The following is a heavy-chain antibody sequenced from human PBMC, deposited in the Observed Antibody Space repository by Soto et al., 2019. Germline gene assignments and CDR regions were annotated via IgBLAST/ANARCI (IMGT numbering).Heavy chain of an antibody. CDR2: INDDGIST. Sequence: LRLSCAASGFTFSMYWMHWVRQVPGEGPEWVSRINDDGISTNYADSVKGRFTISRDNAKNTLYLQMNALRVEDTAVYYCTRGPRSTSTGTGAFWGQGTLVTVSS. D-gene: IGHD1-1*01. CDR1: GFTFSMYW. V-gene: IGHV3-74*01. J-gene: IGHJ4*02. CDR3: TRGPRSTSTGTGAF.